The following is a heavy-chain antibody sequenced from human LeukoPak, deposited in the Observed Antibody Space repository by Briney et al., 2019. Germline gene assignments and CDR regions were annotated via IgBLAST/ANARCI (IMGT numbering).Heavy chain of an antibody. V-gene: IGHV4-59*01. CDR1: GGSISSYY. CDR2: IYYSGST. CDR3: ARAGDDFWSGYPDAFDI. J-gene: IGHJ3*02. Sequence: TSETLSLICTVSGGSISSYYWSWIRQPPGKGLEWIGYIYYSGSTNYNPSLKSRVTISVDTSKNQFSLKLSSVTAADTAVYYCARAGDDFWSGYPDAFDIWGQGTMVTVSS. D-gene: IGHD3-3*01.